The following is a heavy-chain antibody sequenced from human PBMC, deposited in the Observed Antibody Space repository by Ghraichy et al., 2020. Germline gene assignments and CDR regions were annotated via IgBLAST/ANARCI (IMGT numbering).Heavy chain of an antibody. Sequence: ASVKVSCKAPAYSFTSYYIHWVRQAPGQGLEWMGRVNPSDGSTIYAQRSQGRVTMTRDTSTSTVYMELSSLTSDDTAVYYCARDKERLTALGYWGQGTLVTVSS. CDR1: AYSFTSYY. J-gene: IGHJ4*02. CDR2: VNPSDGST. CDR3: ARDKERLTALGY. V-gene: IGHV1-46*01. D-gene: IGHD2-21*01.